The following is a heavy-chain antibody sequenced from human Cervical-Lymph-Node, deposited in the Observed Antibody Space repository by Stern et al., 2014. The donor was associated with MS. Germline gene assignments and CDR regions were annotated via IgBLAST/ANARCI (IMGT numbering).Heavy chain of an antibody. CDR1: GGTLNSYA. V-gene: IGHV1-69*09. D-gene: IGHD4-17*01. Sequence: QVQLVQSGAEVRKPGSSVRVSCTPSGGTLNSYAISWVRQAPGIGLQWMGRVIPILGVPNYAPKFQDRVTISANSSTSASYMELSSLTSEDTAIYYCAKGEGDYGEADAFDLWCPGTLVTVSS. J-gene: IGHJ3*01. CDR3: AKGEGDYGEADAFDL. CDR2: VIPILGVP.